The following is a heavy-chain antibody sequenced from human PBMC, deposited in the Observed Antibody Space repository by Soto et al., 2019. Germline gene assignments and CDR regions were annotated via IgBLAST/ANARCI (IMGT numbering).Heavy chain of an antibody. CDR1: GFSISDHY. CDR2: SSNSGTFT. Sequence: PGGSLRLTCAAPGFSISDHYMSWIRQAPGKGLEWVSYSSNSGTFTKYADSVKGRFSISRDNAKNSLYLEINSLRGEDTAIYYCARSGDNYNVLDYWGQGTPVTVSS. J-gene: IGHJ4*02. CDR3: ARSGDNYNVLDY. V-gene: IGHV3-11*03. D-gene: IGHD3-10*02.